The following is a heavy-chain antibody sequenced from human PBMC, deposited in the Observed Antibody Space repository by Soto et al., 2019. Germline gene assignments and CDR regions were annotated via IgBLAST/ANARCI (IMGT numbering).Heavy chain of an antibody. CDR1: GGSFGTYY. D-gene: IGHD3-9*01. V-gene: IGHV4-59*01. CDR3: ARYFDWPNAFDI. Sequence: QVQLQESGPGLVKPSETLSLTCTVSGGSFGTYYWSWIRQPPGQGLEWIGYMYYTGNTNYNPSLKSRVTISVDTSKNQYSLKLRSVTAADTAVYFCARYFDWPNAFDIWGQGTMVTVSS. J-gene: IGHJ3*02. CDR2: MYYTGNT.